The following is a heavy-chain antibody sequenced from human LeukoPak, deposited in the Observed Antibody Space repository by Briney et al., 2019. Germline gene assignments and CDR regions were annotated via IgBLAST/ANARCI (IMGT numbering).Heavy chain of an antibody. Sequence: SETLSLTCTVSGGSISSSSYYWGWIRQPPGKGLEWIGSIYYSGSTNYNPSLKSRVTISVDTSKNQFSLKLSSVTAADTAVYYCARFEIGLVRGVQIWGQGTMVTVSS. J-gene: IGHJ3*02. D-gene: IGHD3-10*01. CDR1: GGSISSSSYY. CDR3: ARFEIGLVRGVQI. CDR2: IYYSGST. V-gene: IGHV4-39*07.